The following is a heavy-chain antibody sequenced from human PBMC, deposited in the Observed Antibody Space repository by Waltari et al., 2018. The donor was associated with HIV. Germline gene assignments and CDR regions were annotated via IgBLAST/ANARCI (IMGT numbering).Heavy chain of an antibody. D-gene: IGHD6-19*01. Sequence: QVQLVESGGGAVEPGGALRLSCEASGLTLGDSFMPWVRQVPGKGLEWVSYTKNWDSKKYYAESVRGRFTISRDNAKNILYLHMTTLRVEDTAVYFCARFVVDAYCSDCTAGFDHWGQGTLVSVSS. CDR3: ARFVVDAYCSDCTAGFDH. CDR2: TKNWDSKK. CDR1: GLTLGDSF. J-gene: IGHJ4*02. V-gene: IGHV3-11*01.